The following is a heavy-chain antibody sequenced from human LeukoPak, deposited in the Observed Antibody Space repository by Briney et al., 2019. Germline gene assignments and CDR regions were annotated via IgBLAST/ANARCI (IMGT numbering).Heavy chain of an antibody. CDR2: INPNSGGT. D-gene: IGHD2-2*01. Sequence: ASVKVSCKASGYTFTGYYMHWVRQAPGQGPEWMGRINPNSGGTNYAQKFQGRVTMTRDTSISTAYMELSRLRSDDTAVYYCAREQDIVVVPAGFDPWGQGTLVTVSS. CDR1: GYTFTGYY. V-gene: IGHV1-2*06. J-gene: IGHJ5*02. CDR3: AREQDIVVVPAGFDP.